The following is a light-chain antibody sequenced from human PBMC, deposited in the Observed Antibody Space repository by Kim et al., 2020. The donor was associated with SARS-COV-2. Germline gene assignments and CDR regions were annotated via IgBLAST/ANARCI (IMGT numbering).Light chain of an antibody. J-gene: IGLJ3*02. Sequence: QRITCTCFGSNSNIGIKPVQRYQQLPATAPKLLIYHDTRRPPGVTDRFSGSRSGTSGSLAISWLQSEDEADYYCAAWDVSLTGRWVFGGGTQLTVL. CDR1: NSNIGIKP. CDR3: AAWDVSLTGRWV. CDR2: HDT. V-gene: IGLV1-44*01.